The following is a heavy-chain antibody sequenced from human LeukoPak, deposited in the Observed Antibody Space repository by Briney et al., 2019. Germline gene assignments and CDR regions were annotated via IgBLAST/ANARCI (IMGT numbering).Heavy chain of an antibody. V-gene: IGHV3-53*01. Sequence: QTGGSLRLSCAASGFTVSTNYMSWVRQAPGKGLEWVSVIYSGGSTYYADSVKGRFTISRENAKNSLYLQMNSLRAEDTAVYYCARGHCSGGSCYDYYYGMDVWGQGTTVTVSS. D-gene: IGHD2-15*01. J-gene: IGHJ6*02. CDR3: ARGHCSGGSCYDYYYGMDV. CDR1: GFTVSTNY. CDR2: IYSGGST.